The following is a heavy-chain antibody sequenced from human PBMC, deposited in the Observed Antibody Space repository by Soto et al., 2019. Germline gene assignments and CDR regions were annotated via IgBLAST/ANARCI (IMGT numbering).Heavy chain of an antibody. J-gene: IGHJ4*02. Sequence: EVQLVESGGGLVQPGGSLRLSCAASGFTFNTHNMNWVRQAPGKGLEWVSYISSSSGRISYADSVKGRFTISRDNAKNSLSLQMNSLRDEDTAVYYCVRDAEVGFSLEATELWGQGTLVTVSS. CDR1: GFTFNTHN. D-gene: IGHD1-26*01. CDR2: ISSSSGRI. CDR3: VRDAEVGFSLEATEL. V-gene: IGHV3-48*02.